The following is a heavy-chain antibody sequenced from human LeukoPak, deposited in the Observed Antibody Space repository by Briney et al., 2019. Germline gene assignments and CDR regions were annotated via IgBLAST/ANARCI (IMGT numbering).Heavy chain of an antibody. CDR3: ARETSLAGFASGLGFNY. Sequence: SETLSLTCTVSGGSISGWYWSWIRQPPGKGLEWIGYIYGSGNTNYNPSLKSRVTMSIDTSKYQFSLKLTSVTAADTATYYCARETSLAGFASGLGFNYWGQGILVTVSS. V-gene: IGHV4-59*01. CDR2: IYGSGNT. CDR1: GGSISGWY. D-gene: IGHD6-19*01. J-gene: IGHJ4*02.